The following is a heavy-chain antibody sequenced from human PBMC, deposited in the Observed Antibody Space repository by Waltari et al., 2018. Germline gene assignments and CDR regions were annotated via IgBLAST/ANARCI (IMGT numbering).Heavy chain of an antibody. Sequence: QVQLQQWGAGLLKPSETLSLTCAVYGGSFSGYYWSWIRQPPGKGLEWIGEINHSGSTNYNPSLKSRVTISVDTSKNQFSLKLSSVTAADTAVYYCARGTPKVVVVVAANQPGYMDVWGKGTTVTVSS. V-gene: IGHV4-34*01. CDR1: GGSFSGYY. CDR2: INHSGST. CDR3: ARGTPKVVVVVAANQPGYMDV. J-gene: IGHJ6*03. D-gene: IGHD2-15*01.